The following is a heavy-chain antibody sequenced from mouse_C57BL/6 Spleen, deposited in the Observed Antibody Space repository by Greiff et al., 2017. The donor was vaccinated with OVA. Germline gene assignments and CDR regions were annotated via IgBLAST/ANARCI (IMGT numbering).Heavy chain of an antibody. J-gene: IGHJ2*01. CDR2: IYPGSGST. CDR1: GYTFTSYW. Sequence: VQLQQPGAELVKPGASVKMSCKASGYTFTSYWITWVKQRPGQGLEWIGDIYPGSGSTNYNEKFKSKATLTVDTSSSTAYMQLSSLTSEDSAVYYCARDYGSRGCYFDYWGQGTTLTVSS. CDR3: ARDYGSRGCYFDY. D-gene: IGHD1-1*01. V-gene: IGHV1-55*01.